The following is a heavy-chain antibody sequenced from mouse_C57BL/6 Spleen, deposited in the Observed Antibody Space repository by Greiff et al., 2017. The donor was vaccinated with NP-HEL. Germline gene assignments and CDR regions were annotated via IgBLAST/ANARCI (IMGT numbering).Heavy chain of an antibody. D-gene: IGHD4-1*01. Sequence: VQLQQPGAELVMPGASVKLSCKASGYTFTSYWMHWVKQRPGQGLEWIGEIDPSDSYTNYNQKFKGKSTLTVDKSSSTAYMQLSSLTSEDSAVYYCAARWGNAMDYWGQGTSVTVSS. CDR3: AARWGNAMDY. J-gene: IGHJ4*01. CDR1: GYTFTSYW. CDR2: IDPSDSYT. V-gene: IGHV1-69*01.